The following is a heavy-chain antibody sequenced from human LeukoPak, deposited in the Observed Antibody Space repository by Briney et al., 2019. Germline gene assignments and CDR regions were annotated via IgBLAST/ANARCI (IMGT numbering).Heavy chain of an antibody. Sequence: GGSLRLSCEVSGFTFSRYWMHWVRQARGKGLVWVSLINSDGSTTGYADSVKGRFTISRDNAKDTLYLQMNSLRAEDTAVYYCARDYDIVTGFHNWGQGTLVTVSS. CDR3: ARDYDIVTGFHN. J-gene: IGHJ4*02. D-gene: IGHD3-9*01. CDR2: INSDGSTT. CDR1: GFTFSRYW. V-gene: IGHV3-74*01.